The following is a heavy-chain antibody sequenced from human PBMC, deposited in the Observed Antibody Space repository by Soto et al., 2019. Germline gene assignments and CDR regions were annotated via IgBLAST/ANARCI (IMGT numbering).Heavy chain of an antibody. CDR3: ASAAVTAPDY. V-gene: IGHV3-53*01. CDR2: IYSGGDT. D-gene: IGHD2-21*02. J-gene: IGHJ4*02. CDR1: GFTVSRKY. Sequence: SLRLSCAASGFTVSRKYMTWVRQAPGKGLEWVSVIYSGGDTYYADSVKGRFTISRDNSKNTLYLQMNSLRAEDTAVYYCASAAVTAPDYWGQGTLVTVSS.